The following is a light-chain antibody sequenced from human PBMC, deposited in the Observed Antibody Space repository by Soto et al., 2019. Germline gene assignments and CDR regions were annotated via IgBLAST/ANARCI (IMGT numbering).Light chain of an antibody. CDR1: NSNIGNTY. V-gene: IGLV1-51*02. Sequence: QSVLTQPPSVSAAPGQKVTISCSGSNSNIGNTYVSWYQQLPGTAPKLLIYENNKRPSGIPDRFSGSESGTSATLGITGLQTGDEADYYCGAWDSGLSGYVFGTGTKLTVL. CDR3: GAWDSGLSGYV. J-gene: IGLJ1*01. CDR2: ENN.